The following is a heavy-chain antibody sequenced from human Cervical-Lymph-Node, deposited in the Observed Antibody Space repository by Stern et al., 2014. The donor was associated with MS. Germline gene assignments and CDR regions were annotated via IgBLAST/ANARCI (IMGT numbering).Heavy chain of an antibody. CDR3: ARLGSGYDSSYLDF. CDR2: IIPICGTA. V-gene: IGHV1-69*01. D-gene: IGHD5-12*01. J-gene: IGHJ4*02. CDR1: GGTFSTYK. Sequence: LVESWSEAKKPGSSVKVSCKVSGGTFSTYKISWVRQAPGQGIEWMGAIIPICGTADYAQKFQDRVTIIADESTSEVHMELISLRSEDTGVYYCARLGSGYDSSYLDFWGQGTLVTVSS.